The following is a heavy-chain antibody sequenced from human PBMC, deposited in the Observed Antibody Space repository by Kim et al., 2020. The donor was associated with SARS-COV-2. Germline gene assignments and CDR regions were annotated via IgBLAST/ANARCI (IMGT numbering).Heavy chain of an antibody. J-gene: IGHJ6*02. V-gene: IGHV3-33*01. CDR1: GFTFSSYG. CDR2: IWYDGSNK. CDR3: ARDGAKRGWIQLWSQDYYYYYGMDV. Sequence: GGSLRLSCAASGFTFSSYGMHWVRQAPGKGLEWVAVIWYDGSNKYYADSVKGRFTISRDNSKNTLYLQMNSLRAEDTAVYYCARDGAKRGWIQLWSQDYYYYYGMDVWGQGTTVTVSS. D-gene: IGHD5-18*01.